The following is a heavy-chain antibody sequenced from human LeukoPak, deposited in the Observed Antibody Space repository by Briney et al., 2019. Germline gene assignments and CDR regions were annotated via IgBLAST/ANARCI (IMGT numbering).Heavy chain of an antibody. CDR3: ARHPRSYSTSPHAFDY. J-gene: IGHJ4*02. D-gene: IGHD6-6*01. Sequence: SETLSLTCTVSGGSISSYYWSWIRQPPGKGLEWIGYIYYGGSTNYNPSLESRVTISVDTSKNQFSLKLSSVTAADTAVYYCARHPRSYSTSPHAFDYWGQGTLVTVSS. CDR1: GGSISSYY. V-gene: IGHV4-59*08. CDR2: IYYGGST.